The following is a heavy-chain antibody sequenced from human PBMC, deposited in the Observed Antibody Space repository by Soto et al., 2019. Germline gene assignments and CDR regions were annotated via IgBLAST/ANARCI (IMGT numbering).Heavy chain of an antibody. J-gene: IGHJ2*01. CDR2: ISYDGSNK. CDR1: GFTFSSYA. Sequence: PGGSMRVSSAAAGFTFSSYAMHWVRPAPGKGLEWVAVISYDGSNKYYADSVKGRFTISRDNSKNTLYLQMNSLRAEDTAVYYCARPLWRNDYNWGYFDLWGRGTLVTSPQ. V-gene: IGHV3-30-3*01. CDR3: ARPLWRNDYNWGYFDL. D-gene: IGHD4-4*01.